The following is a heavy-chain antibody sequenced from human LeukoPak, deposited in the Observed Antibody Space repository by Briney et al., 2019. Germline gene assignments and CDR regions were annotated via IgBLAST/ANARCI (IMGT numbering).Heavy chain of an antibody. CDR1: GYTFTAYY. CDR2: INPNSGVT. Sequence: ASVKVSCKASGYTFTAYYMHWVRQAPGQGLEWMGWINPNSGVTNYAQKFQGRVTMTRYTSISTAYMELSRLTSDDTAVYYCARDSRGFSVDPWGQGTQVTVSS. V-gene: IGHV1-2*02. D-gene: IGHD2-15*01. J-gene: IGHJ5*02. CDR3: ARDSRGFSVDP.